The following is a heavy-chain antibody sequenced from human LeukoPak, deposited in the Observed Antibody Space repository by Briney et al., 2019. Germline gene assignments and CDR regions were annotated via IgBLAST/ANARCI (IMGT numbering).Heavy chain of an antibody. CDR2: IKGDGSER. D-gene: IGHD3-10*01. V-gene: IGHV3-74*01. J-gene: IGHJ4*02. CDR3: VKVGRG. Sequence: GGSLRLSCAASGFIFSNSWMHWVRQAPGKGLMWVALIKGDGSERSYSDSVKGRFTISRDNARNTVYLQMNRLRDEDTAVYYCVKVGRGGGQGTLVTVSS. CDR1: GFIFSNSW.